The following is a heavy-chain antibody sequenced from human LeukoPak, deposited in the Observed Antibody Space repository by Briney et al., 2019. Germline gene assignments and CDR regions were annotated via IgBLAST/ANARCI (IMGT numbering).Heavy chain of an antibody. Sequence: SETLSLTCTVSGGPISSYYWSWIRQPPGKGLEWIGYIYYSGSTNYNPSLKSRVTISVDTSKNQFSLKLSSVTAADTAVYYCARGRSYGFDFDSWGPGTLVIVSS. D-gene: IGHD5-18*01. CDR2: IYYSGST. V-gene: IGHV4-59*01. CDR1: GGPISSYY. CDR3: ARGRSYGFDFDS. J-gene: IGHJ4*02.